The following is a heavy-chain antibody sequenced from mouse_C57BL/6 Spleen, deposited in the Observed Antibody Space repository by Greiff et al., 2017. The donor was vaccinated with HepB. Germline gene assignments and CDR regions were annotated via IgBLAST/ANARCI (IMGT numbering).Heavy chain of an antibody. J-gene: IGHJ4*01. Sequence: VQLQQSGAELVRPGTSVKVSCKASGYAFTNYLIEWVKQRPGQGLEWIGVINPGSGGTNYNEKFKGKATLTADKSSSTAYMQRSSLTSEDSAVYFCARRGTGAMDYWGQGTSVTVSS. V-gene: IGHV1-54*01. D-gene: IGHD3-3*01. CDR1: GYAFTNYL. CDR3: ARRGTGAMDY. CDR2: INPGSGGT.